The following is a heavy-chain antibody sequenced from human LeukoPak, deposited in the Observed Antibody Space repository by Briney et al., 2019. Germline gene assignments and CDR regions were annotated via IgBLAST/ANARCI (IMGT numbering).Heavy chain of an antibody. D-gene: IGHD4-23*01. V-gene: IGHV4-30-4*08. CDR3: ARDLVRWYSYYMDV. CDR1: GGSISSGDYY. J-gene: IGHJ6*03. Sequence: PSETLSLTCTVSGGSISSGDYYWSWIRQPPGKGLEWIGYIYYSGSTYYNPSLKSRVTISVDTSKNQFSLKLSSVAAADTAVYYCARDLVRWYSYYMDVWGKGTTITVSS. CDR2: IYYSGST.